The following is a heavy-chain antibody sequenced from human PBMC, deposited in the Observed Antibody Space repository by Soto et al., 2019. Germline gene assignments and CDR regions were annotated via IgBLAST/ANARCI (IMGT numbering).Heavy chain of an antibody. CDR3: ALSPITIFGVVTENWFDP. V-gene: IGHV4-31*03. D-gene: IGHD3-3*01. Sequence: QVQLQESGPGLVKPSQTLSLTCTVSGGSISSGGYYWSWIRQHPGKGLEWIGYIYYSGSTYYNPSLKSRVTISVDTSKNQISLKLSSVTAADTAVYYCALSPITIFGVVTENWFDPWGQGTLVTVSS. CDR1: GGSISSGGYY. CDR2: IYYSGST. J-gene: IGHJ5*02.